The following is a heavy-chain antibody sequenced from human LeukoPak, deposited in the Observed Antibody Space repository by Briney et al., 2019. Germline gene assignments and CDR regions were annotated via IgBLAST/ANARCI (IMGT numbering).Heavy chain of an antibody. CDR2: ISYDGSNK. CDR1: GFTFSSYA. V-gene: IGHV3-30-3*01. Sequence: RAGGSLRLSCAASGFTFSSYAMHRVRQAPGKGLEWVAVISYDGSNKYYADSVKGRFTISRDNSKNTLYLQMNSLRAEDTAVYYCARVEARTVTNFYYYYGMDVWGQGTTVTVSS. D-gene: IGHD4-17*01. CDR3: ARVEARTVTNFYYYYGMDV. J-gene: IGHJ6*02.